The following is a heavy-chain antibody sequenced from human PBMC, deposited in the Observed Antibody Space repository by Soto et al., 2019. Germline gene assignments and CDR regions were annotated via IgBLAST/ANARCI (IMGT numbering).Heavy chain of an antibody. V-gene: IGHV1-2*04. CDR1: GYTFTGYY. J-gene: IGHJ4*02. D-gene: IGHD6-19*01. CDR3: ARVAEQWLHYYFDY. CDR2: INPNSGGT. Sequence: ASVKVSCKASGYTFTGYYMHWVRQAPGQGLEWMGWINPNSGGTNYAQKFQGWVTMTRDTSISTAYMELSRLRSDDTAVYYCARVAEQWLHYYFDYWGQGTLVTAPQ.